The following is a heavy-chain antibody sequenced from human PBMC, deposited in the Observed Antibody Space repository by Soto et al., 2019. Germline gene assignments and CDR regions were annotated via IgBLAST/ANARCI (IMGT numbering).Heavy chain of an antibody. Sequence: AGQSLQISSNGSGYKFTSFWSGLVLQMPGKGLEWMGSIYPGDSDTRYSPSFQGQVTISADKSISTAYLQWSSLKASDTAMYYCARRSANWYYYGMDVWGQGTTVTV. CDR1: GYKFTSFW. CDR2: IYPGDSDT. CDR3: ARRSANWYYYGMDV. J-gene: IGHJ6*02. V-gene: IGHV5-51*01.